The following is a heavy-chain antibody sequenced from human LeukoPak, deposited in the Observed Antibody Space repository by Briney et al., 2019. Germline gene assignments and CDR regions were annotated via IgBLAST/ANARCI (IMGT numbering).Heavy chain of an antibody. J-gene: IGHJ4*02. CDR3: AKTRSVATRAKDY. Sequence: PGGSLRLSCAASGFTFSSYAMSWVRQAPGKGLEWVSAISGSGGSTYYADSVKDRFTISRDNSGNTLSLQMNSLRAEDTAVYFCAKTRSVATRAKDYWGQGTLVTVSS. CDR1: GFTFSSYA. V-gene: IGHV3-23*01. CDR2: ISGSGGST.